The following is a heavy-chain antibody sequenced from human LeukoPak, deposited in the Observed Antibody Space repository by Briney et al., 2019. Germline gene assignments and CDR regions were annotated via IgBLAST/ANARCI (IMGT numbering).Heavy chain of an antibody. CDR1: SGSIISSSHY. CDR3: ARSTVATIRGGYSSGPYYYYMDV. V-gene: IGHV4-39*01. J-gene: IGHJ6*03. Sequence: SETLSLTCSVSSGSIISSSHYWGWIRQSPGKGLEWIGSMDYSGNPYYNPSLKSRVIISVDTSENQISLKLRSVTAADTAVYYCARSTVATIRGGYSSGPYYYYMDVWGKGTTVTVSS. CDR2: MDYSGNP. D-gene: IGHD5-12*01.